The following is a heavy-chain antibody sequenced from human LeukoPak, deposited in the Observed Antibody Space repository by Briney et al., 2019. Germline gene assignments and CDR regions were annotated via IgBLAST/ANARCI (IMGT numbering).Heavy chain of an antibody. CDR1: GFTFRRYG. Sequence: PGRSLRLSCAASGFTFRRYGMHWVRQTPGKGLEWVALISNGGNNTYYADSVERRFTVSRDNSKNTMYLQMISLKPEDTGVYYCVRVFAAAGTEAFDYWGQGSLVTVSS. J-gene: IGHJ4*02. D-gene: IGHD6-13*01. CDR2: ISNGGNNT. V-gene: IGHV3-30*03. CDR3: VRVFAAAGTEAFDY.